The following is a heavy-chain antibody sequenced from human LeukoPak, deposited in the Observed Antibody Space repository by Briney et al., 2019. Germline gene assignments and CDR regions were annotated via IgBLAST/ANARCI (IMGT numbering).Heavy chain of an antibody. Sequence: GSLRLSCAASGFTFSSYSMNWVRQAPGKGLEWVSYISSSITIYYADSVKGRFTISRDNAKNSLYLQMNSLRAEDTAVYYCARGLGVDYWGQGTLVTVSS. D-gene: IGHD6-6*01. CDR3: ARGLGVDY. J-gene: IGHJ4*02. V-gene: IGHV3-48*01. CDR2: ISSSITI. CDR1: GFTFSSYS.